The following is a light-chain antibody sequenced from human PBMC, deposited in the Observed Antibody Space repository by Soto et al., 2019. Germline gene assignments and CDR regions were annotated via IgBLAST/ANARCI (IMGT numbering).Light chain of an antibody. CDR3: QQYDNWPVT. V-gene: IGKV3-20*01. CDR1: RSSRSSI. J-gene: IGKJ4*01. Sequence: EIELTQSPGTLSLSPWERATLSCRAARSSRSSILAWYQHKPGQAPRLLISGASARATGIPDRFSGSGSGTEFTLTISSLEPEDFAVYYCQQYDNWPVTFGGGTKVDIK. CDR2: GAS.